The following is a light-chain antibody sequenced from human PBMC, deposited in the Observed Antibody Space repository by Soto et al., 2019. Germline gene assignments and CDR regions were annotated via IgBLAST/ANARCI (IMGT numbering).Light chain of an antibody. Sequence: QSVRTQPPSVSAAPGQKVTISCSVSSSNIGGNSVSWYQQLPGTAPKLLIYDDNKRPSGIPDRFSGSKSGTSATLGITGFQTGDEADYYCGSWDSSLSAYVFGTGTKV. CDR3: GSWDSSLSAYV. CDR1: SSNIGGNS. V-gene: IGLV1-51*01. J-gene: IGLJ1*01. CDR2: DDN.